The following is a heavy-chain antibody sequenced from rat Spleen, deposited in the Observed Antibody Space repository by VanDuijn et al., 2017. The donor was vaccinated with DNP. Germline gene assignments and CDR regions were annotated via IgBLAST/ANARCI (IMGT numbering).Heavy chain of an antibody. CDR3: ASRPPPTRGPFDY. Sequence: EVQLVESGGGLVQPGRSLKLSCEVSRITFSDHNMAWVRQAPKKSLEWVATISYNGGTPYYRDSVKGRFTISRDNAKSTLYLQMDRLRSEDTATYYCASRPPPTRGPFDYWGQGVLVTVSS. V-gene: IGHV5-7*01. J-gene: IGHJ2*01. CDR2: ISYNGGTP. D-gene: IGHD1-4*01. CDR1: RITFSDHN.